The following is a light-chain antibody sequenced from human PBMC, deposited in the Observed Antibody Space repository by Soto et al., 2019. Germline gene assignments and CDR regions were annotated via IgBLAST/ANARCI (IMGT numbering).Light chain of an antibody. V-gene: IGKV1-6*01. Sequence: IPMTQSPSSLSASVRDRVTITCRASQGIRNDLGWYQQEPGKAPKLLIYAASSLESGVPSRFSGSGSGTDFTLTISSLQPEDFATYYCLQDYNYPWTFGQGTKVDIK. J-gene: IGKJ1*01. CDR3: LQDYNYPWT. CDR2: AAS. CDR1: QGIRND.